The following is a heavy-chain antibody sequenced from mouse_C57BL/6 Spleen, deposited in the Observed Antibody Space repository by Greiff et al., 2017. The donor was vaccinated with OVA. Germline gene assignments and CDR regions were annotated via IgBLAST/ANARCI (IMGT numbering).Heavy chain of an antibody. V-gene: IGHV1-52*01. D-gene: IGHD1-1*01. CDR1: GYTFTSYW. CDR3: ARGDYYGSSYRFAY. J-gene: IGHJ3*01. CDR2: IDPSDSET. Sequence: QVQLQQPGAELVMPGASVKLSCKASGYTFTSYWMHWVKQRPIQGLEWIGNIDPSDSETHYNQKFKDKATLTVDKSSSTAYMQLSSLTSEDSAVYYCARGDYYGSSYRFAYWGQGTLVTVSA.